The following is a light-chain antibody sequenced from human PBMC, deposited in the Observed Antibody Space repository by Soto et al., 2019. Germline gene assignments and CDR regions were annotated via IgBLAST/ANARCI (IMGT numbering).Light chain of an antibody. V-gene: IGKV1D-12*01. Sequence: DIQMTQSPSSVSASVGDRVTITCRASQDISGWLAWFQQKPGEAPKLLIYGAFSLQSGVPSRFSGSGSGTDFTLTISSLQPEDSATYDCQQANSFPWTFGQGTKVEIK. J-gene: IGKJ1*01. CDR3: QQANSFPWT. CDR2: GAF. CDR1: QDISGW.